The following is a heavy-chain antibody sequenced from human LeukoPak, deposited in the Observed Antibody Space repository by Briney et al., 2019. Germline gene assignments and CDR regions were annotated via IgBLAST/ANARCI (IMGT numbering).Heavy chain of an antibody. CDR1: GGSISIY. CDR3: ARLRSGTLDY. J-gene: IGHJ4*02. Sequence: SETLSLTCTVSGGSISIYWSWIRQPAGKGLEWIGRIYTSGSTNYNPSLMSRVSMSVDTSKNQFSLKLSSVTAADTAVYYCARLRSGTLDYWGQGTLVTVSS. CDR2: IYTSGST. V-gene: IGHV4-4*07. D-gene: IGHD2-2*01.